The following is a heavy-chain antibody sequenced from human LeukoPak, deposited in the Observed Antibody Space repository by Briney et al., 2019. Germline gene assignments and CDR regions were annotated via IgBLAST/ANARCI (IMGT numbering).Heavy chain of an antibody. V-gene: IGHV4-4*07. CDR2: IYTSGST. CDR1: GGSISSYY. J-gene: IGHJ6*03. D-gene: IGHD6-19*01. Sequence: SETLSLTCTVSGGSISSYYWSWIRQPAGKGLEWIGRIYTSGSTNYNPSLKSRVTMSVDTSKNQFSLTLSSVTAADTAVYYCARDKRVAVAGTYIYYYYMDVWGNGTTVTISS. CDR3: ARDKRVAVAGTYIYYYYMDV.